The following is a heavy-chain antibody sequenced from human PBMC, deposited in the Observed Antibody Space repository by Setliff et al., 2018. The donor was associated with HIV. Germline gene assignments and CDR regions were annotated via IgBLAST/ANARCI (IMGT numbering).Heavy chain of an antibody. CDR1: GGSINSTSYY. V-gene: IGHV4-39*02. J-gene: IGHJ4*01. CDR2: ISYSGDT. CDR3: ATLRWLRSKHSDY. D-gene: IGHD5-12*01. Sequence: SETLSLTCIVSGGSINSTSYYWGWIRQPPGQGLEWIGSISYSGDTFYNTSLKTRITISVDTSKNHLSLKVSSLTAADTAVYFCATLRWLRSKHSDYWGQGILVTVAS.